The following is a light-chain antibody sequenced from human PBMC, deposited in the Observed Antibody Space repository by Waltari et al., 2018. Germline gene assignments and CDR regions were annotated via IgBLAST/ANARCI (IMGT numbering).Light chain of an antibody. CDR2: GAS. CDR1: QSVSRTV. J-gene: IGKJ1*01. CDR3: QHYVRLPAT. Sequence: SCRASQSVSRTVAWYQQKPGQAPRLLIYGASTRATGIPERFSGGGSGTDFSLTISRLEPEDFAVYYCQHYVRLPATFGQGTKVEIK. V-gene: IGKV3-20*01.